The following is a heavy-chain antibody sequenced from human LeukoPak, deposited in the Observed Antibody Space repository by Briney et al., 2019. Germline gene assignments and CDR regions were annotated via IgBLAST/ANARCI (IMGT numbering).Heavy chain of an antibody. CDR2: ISGSSNTI. CDR1: GFTFSSYS. V-gene: IGHV3-48*02. J-gene: IGHJ4*02. Sequence: GGSLRLSCAASGFTFSSYSMNCVRQAPGEGLEWVSYISGSSNTIYYADSVKGRFTISRDTAKNSLYLQMNSLRDEDSAVYYCARGYCSSNSCAFDYWGQGTLVTVSS. D-gene: IGHD2-2*01. CDR3: ARGYCSSNSCAFDY.